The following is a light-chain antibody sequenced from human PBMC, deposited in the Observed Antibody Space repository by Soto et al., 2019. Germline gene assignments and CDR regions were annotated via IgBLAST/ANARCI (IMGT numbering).Light chain of an antibody. J-gene: IGKJ1*01. CDR3: QQYGSSHPWT. CDR1: QSVSSH. Sequence: IVLTQSPCSLSLSAGERATLSCRASQSVSSHLAWYQQKPVLAPRLLIYDASSRATGIPDRFSGSGSGTDFSVTIITLEHEDFAVYYCQQYGSSHPWTFGQGTKVDIK. CDR2: DAS. V-gene: IGKV3D-20*01.